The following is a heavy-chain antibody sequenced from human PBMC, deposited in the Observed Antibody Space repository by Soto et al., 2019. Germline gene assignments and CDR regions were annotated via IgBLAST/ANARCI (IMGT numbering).Heavy chain of an antibody. J-gene: IGHJ2*01. CDR2: IYYSGST. CDR1: GGSISSGDYY. V-gene: IGHV4-30-4*01. D-gene: IGHD4-17*01. CDR3: ARAVHTVTTSWYFDL. Sequence: QVQLQESGPGLVKPSQTLSLTCTVSGGSISSGDYYWSWIRQPPGKGLEWIGYIYYSGSTYYNPSLKSRVTISVDTSKNQFSLKLSSVTAADTAVYYCARAVHTVTTSWYFDLWGRGTLVTVFS.